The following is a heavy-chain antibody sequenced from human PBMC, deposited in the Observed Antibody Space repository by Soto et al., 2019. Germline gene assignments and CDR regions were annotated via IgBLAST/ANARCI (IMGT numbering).Heavy chain of an antibody. CDR3: ATRYGSGKYYYYGMDV. D-gene: IGHD3-10*01. CDR2: ISTTGKTI. CDR1: GFTFSTYE. Sequence: EVQLVESGGDLVQPGGSLRLSCAASGFTFSTYEMNWVRQAPGKGLEWLSYISTTGKTIYYADSVKGRFTISRDNAKNSLYLQMNSLRAEDTAVYYCATRYGSGKYYYYGMDVWGQGTTVTVSS. J-gene: IGHJ6*02. V-gene: IGHV3-48*03.